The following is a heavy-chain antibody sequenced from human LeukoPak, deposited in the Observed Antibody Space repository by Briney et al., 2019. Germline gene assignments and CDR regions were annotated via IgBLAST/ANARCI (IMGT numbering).Heavy chain of an antibody. Sequence: SETLSLTCTVSGDSISSGGHYWNWLRQRPGKGLEWIGYIFYTGSTYYNPSLKSRVTISVDTSKNQFSLKLSSVTAADTAVYYCARSPGIWNEFGRLEYWGQGALVTVSS. D-gene: IGHD1-1*01. V-gene: IGHV4-31*03. CDR1: GDSISSGGHY. CDR3: ARSPGIWNEFGRLEY. J-gene: IGHJ4*02. CDR2: IFYTGST.